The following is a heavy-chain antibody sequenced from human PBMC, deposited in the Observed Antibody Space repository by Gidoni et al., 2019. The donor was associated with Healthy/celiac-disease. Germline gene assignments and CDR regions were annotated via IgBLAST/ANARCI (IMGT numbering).Heavy chain of an antibody. V-gene: IGHV4-59*01. CDR1: GGSISSYY. D-gene: IGHD3-10*01. CDR3: ARGGRITTAFDI. J-gene: IGHJ3*02. CDR2: IYYSGST. Sequence: QVQLQESGPGLVKPSETLSLTCTVSGGSISSYYWSWIRQPPGKGLEWIGYIYYSGSTNYNPSLKSRVTISVDTSKNQFSLKLSSVTAADTAVYYCARGGRITTAFDIWGQGTMVTVSS.